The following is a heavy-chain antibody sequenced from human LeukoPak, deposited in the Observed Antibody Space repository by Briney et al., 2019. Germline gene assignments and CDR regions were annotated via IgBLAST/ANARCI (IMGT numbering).Heavy chain of an antibody. J-gene: IGHJ5*02. D-gene: IGHD1-1*01. CDR2: IVVGSGNT. Sequence: SVKVSCKASGFTFTSSAVQWVRQARGQRLEWIGWIVVGSGNTNYAQKFQERVTITRDMSTSTAYMELSSLRSEDTAVYHCAAVYNWNDADWFDPWGQGTLVTVSS. V-gene: IGHV1-58*01. CDR1: GFTFTSSA. CDR3: AAVYNWNDADWFDP.